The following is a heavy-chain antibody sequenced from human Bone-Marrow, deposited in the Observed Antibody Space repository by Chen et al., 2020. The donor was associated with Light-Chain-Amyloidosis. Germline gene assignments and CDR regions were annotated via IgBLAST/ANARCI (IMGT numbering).Heavy chain of an antibody. CDR3: ARVGSYDSSGYYFYYFDY. J-gene: IGHJ4*02. CDR1: GFTFSSYE. D-gene: IGHD3-22*01. CDR2: ISSSGSTI. Sequence: EVQLVESGGGLVQHGGSLRLSCAASGFTFSSYEMNWVRQAPEKGLEWVSYISSSGSTIYYADSVKGRFTISRDNAKNSLYLQMNSLRAEDTAVYYCARVGSYDSSGYYFYYFDYWGQGTLVTVSS. V-gene: IGHV3-48*03.